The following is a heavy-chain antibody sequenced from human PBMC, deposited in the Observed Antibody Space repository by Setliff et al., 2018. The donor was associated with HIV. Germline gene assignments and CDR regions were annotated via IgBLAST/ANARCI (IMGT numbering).Heavy chain of an antibody. Sequence: GESLKISCAATGFSFSSYAMSWVRQAPGKGLEWVSGIGGSGGSTYYADSVKGRFTMSRDYSKNTIYLQMSSLRAEDSAVYYCAKSASWDLRGWLHWGQGTLVTVSS. CDR1: GFSFSSYA. CDR2: IGGSGGST. D-gene: IGHD6-19*01. CDR3: AKSASWDLRGWLH. J-gene: IGHJ4*02. V-gene: IGHV3-23*01.